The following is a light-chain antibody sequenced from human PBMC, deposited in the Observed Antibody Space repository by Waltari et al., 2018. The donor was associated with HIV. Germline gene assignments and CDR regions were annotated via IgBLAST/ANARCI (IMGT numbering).Light chain of an antibody. Sequence: SVTISCTGTSSDVGGYNFVSWYQQHPGKAPKLLIFEATKRPSGVPDRFSGSKSGNTASLTVSGLQAEDEADYYCSSYAGSSTLMFGGGTKLTVL. J-gene: IGLJ3*02. V-gene: IGLV2-8*01. CDR2: EAT. CDR1: SSDVGGYNF. CDR3: SSYAGSSTLM.